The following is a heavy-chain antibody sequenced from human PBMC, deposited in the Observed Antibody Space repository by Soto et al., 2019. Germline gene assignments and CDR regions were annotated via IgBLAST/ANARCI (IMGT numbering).Heavy chain of an antibody. D-gene: IGHD3-10*01. CDR2: ISYDGSNK. CDR1: GFTFSSYA. CDR3: ARDGTGGSYYYGSGRTPNFDY. Sequence: LRLSCAASGFTFSSYAMHWVRQAPGKGLEWVAVISYDGSNKYYADSVKGRFTISRDNSKNTLYLQMNSLRAEDTAVYYCARDGTGGSYYYGSGRTPNFDYWGRGTLVTVSS. J-gene: IGHJ4*02. V-gene: IGHV3-30-3*01.